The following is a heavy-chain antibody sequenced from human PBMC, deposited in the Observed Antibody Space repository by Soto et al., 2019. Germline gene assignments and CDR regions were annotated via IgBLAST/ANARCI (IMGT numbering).Heavy chain of an antibody. V-gene: IGHV1-3*01. CDR2: INAGNGNT. D-gene: IGHD3-10*01. Sequence: GVSAKAPSTASGYRLTINAMLWVHHDKGQRLVWMGWINAGNGNTKYSQKFQGRVTITRDISASTAYMELSSLRSEDTAVYYCARVGSLLWFGESLSPGGYGMDVWGQGTTVTVSS. CDR1: GYRLTINA. CDR3: ARVGSLLWFGESLSPGGYGMDV. J-gene: IGHJ6*02.